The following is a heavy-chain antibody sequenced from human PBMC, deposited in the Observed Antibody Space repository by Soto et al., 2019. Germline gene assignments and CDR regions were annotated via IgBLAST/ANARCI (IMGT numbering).Heavy chain of an antibody. V-gene: IGHV3-21*01. Sequence: GGSLRLSCAASGFTFSSYSMNWVRQAPGKGLEWVSSISSSSSYIYYADSVKSRFTISRDNAKNSLYLQMNSLRAEDTAVYYCARDLRGYCSGGSCYGPGAFDIWGQGTMVTVSS. D-gene: IGHD2-15*01. CDR1: GFTFSSYS. J-gene: IGHJ3*02. CDR3: ARDLRGYCSGGSCYGPGAFDI. CDR2: ISSSSSYI.